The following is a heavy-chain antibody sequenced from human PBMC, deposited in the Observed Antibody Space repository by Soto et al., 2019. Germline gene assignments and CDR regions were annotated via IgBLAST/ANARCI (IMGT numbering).Heavy chain of an antibody. D-gene: IGHD1-26*01. Sequence: QVQLVQSGAEVKKPGASVKVSCKASGYTFTSYAMHWVRQAPGRRLEWMGWINAGNGNTKYSQKFQGRVTITRDTSASTVYMELSSLRTEDTAVYYCARTVVGATPADYWGQGNLVTVSS. CDR3: ARTVVGATPADY. CDR2: INAGNGNT. CDR1: GYTFTSYA. J-gene: IGHJ4*02. V-gene: IGHV1-3*01.